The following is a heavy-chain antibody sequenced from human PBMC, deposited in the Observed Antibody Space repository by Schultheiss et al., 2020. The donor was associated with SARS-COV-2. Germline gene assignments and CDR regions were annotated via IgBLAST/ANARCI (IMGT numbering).Heavy chain of an antibody. V-gene: IGHV3-48*01. CDR1: GFTFSNYG. J-gene: IGHJ4*02. D-gene: IGHD3-22*01. CDR2: ISSSGSTI. CDR3: ARGGSGYCNY. Sequence: GGSLRLSCAASGFTFSNYGMHWVRQAPGKGLEWVSYISSSGSTIYYADSVKGRFTISRDNSKNTLYLQMNSLRAEDTAVYYCARGGSGYCNYWGQGTLVTVSS.